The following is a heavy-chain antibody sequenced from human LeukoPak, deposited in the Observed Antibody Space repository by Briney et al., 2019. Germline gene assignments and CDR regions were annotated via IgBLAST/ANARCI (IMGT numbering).Heavy chain of an antibody. CDR3: ARVGDLFGAHRVRGLPPDYYYMDV. CDR1: GGSITDYF. D-gene: IGHD3-10*01. V-gene: IGHV4-34*01. Sequence: SETLSLTCALSGGSITDYFYNWVRQPPGKGLEWIGEINHSGSSTYSPSLKSRVIISVDTSKNQFSLKLSSVTAADTAVYYCARVGDLFGAHRVRGLPPDYYYMDVWGKGTTVTVSS. CDR2: INHSGSS. J-gene: IGHJ6*03.